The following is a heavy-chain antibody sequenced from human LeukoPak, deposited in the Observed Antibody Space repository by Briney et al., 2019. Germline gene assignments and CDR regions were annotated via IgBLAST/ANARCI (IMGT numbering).Heavy chain of an antibody. V-gene: IGHV1-24*01. CDR3: ATVGYDSSGYSLSRYWYFDL. J-gene: IGHJ2*01. D-gene: IGHD3-22*01. Sequence: ASGKVSCKVSGYTLTELSMHWVRQAPGKGLEWMGGFDPEDGETIYAQKFQGRVTMTEDTSTDTAYMELSSLRSEDTAVYYCATVGYDSSGYSLSRYWYFDLWGRGTLVTVSS. CDR1: GYTLTELS. CDR2: FDPEDGET.